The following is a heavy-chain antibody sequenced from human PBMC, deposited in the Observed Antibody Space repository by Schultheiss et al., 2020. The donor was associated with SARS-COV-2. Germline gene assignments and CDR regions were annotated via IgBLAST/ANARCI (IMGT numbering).Heavy chain of an antibody. CDR1: GGSFSGYY. Sequence: SETLSLTCAVYGGSFSGYYWSWIRQPPGKGLEWIGEINDSGSTNYNPSLKSRVTISVDTSKNQFSLKLSSVTAADTAVYYCARVNPVGYSLPFDYWGQGTLVTVSS. CDR2: INDSGST. CDR3: ARVNPVGYSLPFDY. V-gene: IGHV4-34*01. D-gene: IGHD4-23*01. J-gene: IGHJ4*02.